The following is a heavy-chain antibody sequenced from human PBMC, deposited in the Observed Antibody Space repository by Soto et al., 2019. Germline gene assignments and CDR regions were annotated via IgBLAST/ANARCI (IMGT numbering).Heavy chain of an antibody. CDR3: ARGPPPPTVVVVIAPKEYFQH. CDR1: GYTFTSYD. V-gene: IGHV1-8*01. Sequence: QVQLVQSGAEVKKPGASVKVSCKASGYTFTSYDINWVRQATGQGLEWMGWMNPSSGNTGYAQKFQGRVTMTRNTSISTAYMELSSLRSEDTAVYYCARGPPPPTVVVVIAPKEYFQHWGQGTLVTVSS. D-gene: IGHD2-21*01. J-gene: IGHJ1*01. CDR2: MNPSSGNT.